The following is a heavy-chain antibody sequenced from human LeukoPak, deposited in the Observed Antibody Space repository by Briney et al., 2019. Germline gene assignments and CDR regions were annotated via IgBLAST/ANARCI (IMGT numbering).Heavy chain of an antibody. D-gene: IGHD4-17*01. V-gene: IGHV3-9*01. Sequence: GGSLRLSCTASGFTFDDYAMHWVRQVPGKGLEWVSGITWNSGNIGYAESVKGRFTISRDNAKNSLYLQMNSLRDEDTAFYHCAKDKAPTVTEDYDYWGQGTLVTVSS. CDR2: ITWNSGNI. J-gene: IGHJ4*02. CDR1: GFTFDDYA. CDR3: AKDKAPTVTEDYDY.